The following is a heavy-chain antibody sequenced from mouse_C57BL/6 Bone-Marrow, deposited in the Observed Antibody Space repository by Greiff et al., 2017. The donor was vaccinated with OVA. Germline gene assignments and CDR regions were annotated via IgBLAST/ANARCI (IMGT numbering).Heavy chain of an antibody. D-gene: IGHD1-1*01. CDR3: ARDYGSILYFDD. V-gene: IGHV1-81*01. CDR2: IYPRSGNT. Sequence: QVQLQQSGAELARPGASVKLSCRASGYTFTSYGISWVKQRTGQGLEWIGEIYPRSGNTYYNEKFKGKATLTADKSSSTAYMELRSLTSEDSAVDFCARDYGSILYFDDWGQGTTLTVSS. CDR1: GYTFTSYG. J-gene: IGHJ2*01.